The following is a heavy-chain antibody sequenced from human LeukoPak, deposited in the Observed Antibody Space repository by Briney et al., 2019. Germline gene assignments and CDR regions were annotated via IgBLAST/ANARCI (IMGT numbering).Heavy chain of an antibody. CDR3: AKVPLGFYYDFWSGYYTGYFDY. CDR1: GFTFSSYG. J-gene: IGHJ4*02. D-gene: IGHD3-3*01. Sequence: GGSLRLSCAASGFTFSSYGMHWVRQAPGKGLEWVAFIRYDGSNKYYADSVKGRFTISRDNSKNTLYLQMNSLRAEDTAVYYSAKVPLGFYYDFWSGYYTGYFDYWVWGTLVTVSS. CDR2: IRYDGSNK. V-gene: IGHV3-30*02.